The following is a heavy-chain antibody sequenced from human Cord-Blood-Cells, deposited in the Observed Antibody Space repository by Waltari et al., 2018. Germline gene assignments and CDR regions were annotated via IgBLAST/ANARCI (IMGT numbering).Heavy chain of an antibody. CDR3: ARALPPYYDILTGYSPYYYYYMDV. V-gene: IGHV1-69*01. D-gene: IGHD3-9*01. CDR2: IIPIFGTA. CDR1: GYTFSSDA. J-gene: IGHJ6*03. Sequence: QELLVQAGAEGMKPASSVKVFCKADGYTFSSDANSRVRQPPGLGLEWLGGIIPIFGTANYAQKFQGRVTITADESTSTAYMELSSLRSEDTAVYYCARALPPYYDILTGYSPYYYYYMDVWGKGTTVTVSS.